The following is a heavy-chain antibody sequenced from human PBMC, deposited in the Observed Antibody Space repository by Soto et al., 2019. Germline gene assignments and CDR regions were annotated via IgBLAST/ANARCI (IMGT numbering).Heavy chain of an antibody. D-gene: IGHD3-9*01. CDR3: ARPRDPILTGYRGRDAFDI. CDR1: GYRFTDYW. V-gene: IGHV5-51*03. J-gene: IGHJ3*02. CDR2: INPSDSEI. Sequence: DVQLVQSGAEAKKPGESLRISCKASGYRFTDYWIGWVRQMSGKGLEWMAIINPSDSEIIYSPSFQGQVTISADKSVTTAYLQWSSLKAADTAMYYCARPRDPILTGYRGRDAFDIWGQGTMVTVSS.